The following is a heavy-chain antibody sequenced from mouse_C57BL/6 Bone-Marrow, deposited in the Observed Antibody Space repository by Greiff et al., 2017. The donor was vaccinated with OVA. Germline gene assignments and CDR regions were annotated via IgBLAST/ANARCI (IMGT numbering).Heavy chain of an antibody. CDR1: GFTFSSYA. Sequence: EVKVVESGEGLVKPGGSLKLSCAASGFTFSSYAMSWVRQTPEKRLEWVAYISSGGDYIYYADTVKGRFTISRDNARNTLYLQMSSLKSEDTAMYYCTREITTVVPYWYFDVWGTGTTVTVSS. D-gene: IGHD1-1*01. J-gene: IGHJ1*03. V-gene: IGHV5-9-1*02. CDR2: ISSGGDYI. CDR3: TREITTVVPYWYFDV.